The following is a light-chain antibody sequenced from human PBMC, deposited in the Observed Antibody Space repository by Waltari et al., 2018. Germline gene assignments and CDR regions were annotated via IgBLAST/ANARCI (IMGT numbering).Light chain of an antibody. V-gene: IGLV2-8*01. CDR1: ISDVGGYDY. Sequence: QSALTQPPSASGSPGQSVTISCTGTISDVGGYDYVSWYQQHPGKAPKVMIYEVNKRPSGVPDRFSGSKSGSTASLTFSGLQADDEAAYYCSSYAGSNTVVFGGGTKLTVL. CDR2: EVN. J-gene: IGLJ2*01. CDR3: SSYAGSNTVV.